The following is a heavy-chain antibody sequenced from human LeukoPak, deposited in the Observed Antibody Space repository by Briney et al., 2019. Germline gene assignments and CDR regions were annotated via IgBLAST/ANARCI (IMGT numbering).Heavy chain of an antibody. V-gene: IGHV3-23*01. J-gene: IGHJ4*02. CDR2: ISGSGGAT. CDR3: AKGHYYGSGSLDY. D-gene: IGHD3-10*01. Sequence: GGSLRLSCAASGFTFISYAMIWVRQAPGKGLEWVSTISGSGGATFYADSVKGRFTIFRDNSKNTLYLQMNSLRAEDTAVYYCAKGHYYGSGSLDYWGQGTLVTVSS. CDR1: GFTFISYA.